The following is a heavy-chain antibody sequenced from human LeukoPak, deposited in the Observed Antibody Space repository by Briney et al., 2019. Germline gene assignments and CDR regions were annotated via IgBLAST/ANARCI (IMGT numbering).Heavy chain of an antibody. J-gene: IGHJ4*02. D-gene: IGHD2-15*01. CDR2: ISSGSSYI. CDR1: GFTFSSYS. CDR3: AKGLFGTDTPFDF. V-gene: IGHV3-21*04. Sequence: PGGSRRLSCAASGFTFSSYSMNWVRQAPGQGLEWVSSISSGSSYIYYADSVKGPLTISRDNAKNSLYLQMNSLRAEDTAFYYWAKGLFGTDTPFDFWGQGTLVTVSS.